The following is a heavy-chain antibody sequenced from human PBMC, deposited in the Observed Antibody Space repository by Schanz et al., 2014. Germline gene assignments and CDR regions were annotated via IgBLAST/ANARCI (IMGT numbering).Heavy chain of an antibody. CDR2: ISSTSSYI. D-gene: IGHD6-6*01. CDR1: GFIFDDYG. CDR3: VPMSIAAH. V-gene: IGHV3-21*01. J-gene: IGHJ4*02. Sequence: EVLLLESGGRVERPGGSLRLSCAASGFIFDDYGMSWVRQAPGKGLVWVSSISSTSSYIFYADSVKGRFTISRDNAKNSLYLQMNSLRAEDTAVYYCVPMSIAAHWGQGTLXTVSS.